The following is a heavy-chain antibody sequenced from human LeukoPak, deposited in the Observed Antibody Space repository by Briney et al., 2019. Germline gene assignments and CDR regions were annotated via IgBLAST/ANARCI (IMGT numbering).Heavy chain of an antibody. V-gene: IGHV3-23*01. Sequence: GGSLRLSCAGSGFTFSSYAMSWVRQAPGKGLEWVSAIRASGGTTFYADSVKGRFTISRDNSKNTLYLQMNSLRADDTAVYYCVTTPGDYYYYVDVWGKGTTVTVSS. CDR1: GFTFSSYA. CDR2: IRASGGTT. J-gene: IGHJ6*03. CDR3: VTTPGDYYYYVDV.